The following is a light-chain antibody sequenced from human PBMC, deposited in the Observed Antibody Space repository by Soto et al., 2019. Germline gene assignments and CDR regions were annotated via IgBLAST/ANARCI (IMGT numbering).Light chain of an antibody. J-gene: IGLJ2*01. CDR2: DNN. CDR3: GTWDASLSAGV. Sequence: QSVLTQPPSVSAAPGQRVTISCSGSSSNIGGNSVSWYQQLPGTAPKLLIYDNNKRPSGIPDRFSGSRSGTSATLGITGLQTWDEADYYCGTWDASLSAGVFGGGTK. CDR1: SSNIGGNS. V-gene: IGLV1-51*01.